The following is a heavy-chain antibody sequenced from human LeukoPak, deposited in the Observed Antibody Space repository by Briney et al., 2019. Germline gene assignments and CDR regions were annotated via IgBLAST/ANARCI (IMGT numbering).Heavy chain of an antibody. CDR2: FDPEDSET. D-gene: IGHD2-2*01. CDR1: VYTLTELS. CDR3: ATASDCSSTSCYADFDY. V-gene: IGHV1-24*01. Sequence: ASVKLSCKVSVYTLTELSMHWGRQAPGQGLEWMGGFDPEDSETIYAQKFQGRVTMTEDTSTDTAYMELSSLRSEDTAVYYCATASDCSSTSCYADFDYWGQGTLVTVSS. J-gene: IGHJ4*02.